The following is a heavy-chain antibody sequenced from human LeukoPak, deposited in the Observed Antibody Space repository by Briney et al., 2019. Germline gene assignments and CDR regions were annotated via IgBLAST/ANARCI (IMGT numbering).Heavy chain of an antibody. D-gene: IGHD3-10*01. CDR2: INPNSGGT. V-gene: IGHV1-2*02. J-gene: IGHJ6*03. CDR1: GYTFTGYY. CDR3: ARLLDYYGSGSYYNNYYYYMDV. Sequence: ASVKVSCKASGYTFTGYYMHWVRQAPGQGLEWMGWINPNSGGTNYAQKFQGRVTMTRDTSISTAYMELSRLRSDNTAVYYCARLLDYYGSGSYYNNYYYYMDVWGKGTTVTISS.